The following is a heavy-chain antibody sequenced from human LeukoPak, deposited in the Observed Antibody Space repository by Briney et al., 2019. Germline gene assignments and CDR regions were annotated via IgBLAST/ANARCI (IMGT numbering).Heavy chain of an antibody. CDR1: GGSFSGYY. V-gene: IGHV4-34*01. CDR3: ARRGMATISY. D-gene: IGHD5-24*01. J-gene: IGHJ4*02. CDR2: INHSGST. Sequence: PSETLSLTCAVYGGSFSGYYWSWIRQPPGKGLEWIGEINHSGSTNYNPSLKSRVTISVDMSKNQFSLKLSSVTAADTAVYYCARRGMATISYWGQGTLVTVSS.